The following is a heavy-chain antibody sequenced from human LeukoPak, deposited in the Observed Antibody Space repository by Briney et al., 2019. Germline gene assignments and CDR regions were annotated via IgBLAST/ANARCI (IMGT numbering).Heavy chain of an antibody. D-gene: IGHD4-17*01. V-gene: IGHV3-30-3*01. CDR3: AKVGGDGNYSPFDY. CDR2: ISYDGSNK. CDR1: GFTFSSYA. J-gene: IGHJ4*02. Sequence: PGRSLRLSCAASGFTFSSYAMHWVRQAPGKGLEWVAVISYDGSNKYYADSVKGRFTISRDNSKNTLYLQMNSLRAEDTAVYYCAKVGGDGNYSPFDYWGQGTLVTVSS.